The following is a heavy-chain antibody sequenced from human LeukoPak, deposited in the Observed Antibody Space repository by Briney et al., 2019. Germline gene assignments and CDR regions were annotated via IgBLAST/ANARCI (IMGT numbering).Heavy chain of an antibody. J-gene: IGHJ4*02. Sequence: GGSLRLSCAASGFIFDDYTMHWVRQRPGKGLEWVSLISWDGSSRKYADSVKGRFTVSRDNSKNALYLEMYSLSIEDTALYYCAKDAEDTYGYYLDSWGQGTLVTDSS. CDR3: AKDAEDTYGYYLDS. CDR2: ISWDGSSR. CDR1: GFIFDDYT. V-gene: IGHV3-43*01. D-gene: IGHD3-10*01.